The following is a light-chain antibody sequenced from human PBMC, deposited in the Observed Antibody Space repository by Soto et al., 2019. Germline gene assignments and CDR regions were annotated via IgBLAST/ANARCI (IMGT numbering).Light chain of an antibody. CDR2: GAS. Sequence: DIQMPHSPPSLSAAVGARVTITCRATQSISNYLNWYQQKPGKAPKLLIYGASSLESVVPSRFSGSGSGTDFTLTIASLQPEDFGTYYCQQSYSTPYTFGQGTKLEIK. V-gene: IGKV1-39*01. CDR1: QSISNY. J-gene: IGKJ2*01. CDR3: QQSYSTPYT.